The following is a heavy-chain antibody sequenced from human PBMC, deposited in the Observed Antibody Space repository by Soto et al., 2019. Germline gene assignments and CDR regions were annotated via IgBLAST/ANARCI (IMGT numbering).Heavy chain of an antibody. V-gene: IGHV3-7*01. Sequence: PGGSLRLSCAATGFMFGTYWMSWVRQAPGKXLEWVANIKHDGNEKYYADSAKGRFTVSRDNVKNFLHLQMSSLRGDDTGVYFCVRATLSWGHYYFRGLDVWGQGTTVTVSS. D-gene: IGHD3-22*01. CDR1: GFMFGTYW. J-gene: IGHJ6*02. CDR2: IKHDGNEK. CDR3: VRATLSWGHYYFRGLDV.